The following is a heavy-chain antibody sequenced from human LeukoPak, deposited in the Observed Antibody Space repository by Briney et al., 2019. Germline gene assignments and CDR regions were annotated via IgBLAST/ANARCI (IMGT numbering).Heavy chain of an antibody. D-gene: IGHD1-26*01. CDR2: INPSGGST. Sequence: ASVKVSCKASGYTFTSYYMHWVRQAPGQGLEWMGIINPSGGSTSYAQKFQSRVTMTRDTSTSTVYMELSSLRSEDTAVYYCAGSIVGATAAFDYWGQGTLVTVSS. CDR1: GYTFTSYY. CDR3: AGSIVGATAAFDY. V-gene: IGHV1-46*01. J-gene: IGHJ4*02.